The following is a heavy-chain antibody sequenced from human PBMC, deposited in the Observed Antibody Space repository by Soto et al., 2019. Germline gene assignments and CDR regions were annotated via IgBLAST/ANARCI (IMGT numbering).Heavy chain of an antibody. V-gene: IGHV4-31*03. CDR1: GGSISSGGYY. CDR3: VRWVLS. D-gene: IGHD3-10*01. J-gene: IGHJ1*01. Sequence: QVQLQASGPGLVKASQTLSLTCNVSGGSISSGGYYWTWIRQHQGKGLEWIGNIHHSGSTFYNPTLKRRVSISVDTSKNQFSLKLSSVTAADTAVYLCVRWVLSWVQGTLVIVSS. CDR2: IHHSGST.